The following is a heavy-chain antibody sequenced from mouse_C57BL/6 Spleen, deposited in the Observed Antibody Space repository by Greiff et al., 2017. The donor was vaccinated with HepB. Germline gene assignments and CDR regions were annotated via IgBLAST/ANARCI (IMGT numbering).Heavy chain of an antibody. CDR2: IDPSDSYT. J-gene: IGHJ2*01. V-gene: IGHV1-50*01. CDR1: GYTFTSYW. CDR3: ARWRGWVGC. Sequence: QVQLQQPGAELVKPGASVKLSCKASGYTFTSYWMQWVKQRPGPGLEWIGEIDPSDSYTNYNQKFKGKATLTVDTSSSTAYMQLSSLTSEDSAVYYCARWRGWVGCWGQGATLTVSS. D-gene: IGHD3-3*01.